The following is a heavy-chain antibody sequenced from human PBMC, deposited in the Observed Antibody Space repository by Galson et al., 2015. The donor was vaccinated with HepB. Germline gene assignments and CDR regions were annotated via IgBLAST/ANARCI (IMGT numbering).Heavy chain of an antibody. CDR3: AKGRGEYSSRNWFDP. CDR1: GFTFSSYA. CDR2: ISGSGGST. J-gene: IGHJ5*02. Sequence: SLRLSCAASGFTFSSYAMSWVRQAPGRGLEWVSAISGSGGSTYYADSVKGRFTISRDNSKNTLYLQMNSLRAEDTAVYYCAKGRGEYSSRNWFDPWGQGTLVTVSS. V-gene: IGHV3-23*01. D-gene: IGHD6-13*01.